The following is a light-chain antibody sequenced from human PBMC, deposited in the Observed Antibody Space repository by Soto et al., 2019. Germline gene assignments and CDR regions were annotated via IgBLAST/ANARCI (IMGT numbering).Light chain of an antibody. CDR1: QSINDW. J-gene: IGKJ2*01. CDR2: GAS. CDR3: QHYDSFLST. Sequence: DVQMTQSPSTLSASVGDIITITGRASQSINDWLAWYQQKPGKAPKLLIYGASSLESGVPSRFSGSGFGTEFTLTISSLQPDDFATYYCQHYDSFLSTFGQGTKLEIK. V-gene: IGKV1-5*01.